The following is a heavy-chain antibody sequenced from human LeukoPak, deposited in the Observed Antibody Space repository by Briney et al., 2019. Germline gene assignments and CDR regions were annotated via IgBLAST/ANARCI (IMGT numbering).Heavy chain of an antibody. D-gene: IGHD6-19*01. CDR3: ARGNPSSDYFDY. CDR1: GYTFTSYD. Sequence: ASVKVSCKASGYTFTSYDINWVRQATGQGLGWMGWMNPNSGNTGYAQKFQGRVTMTRNTSISTAYMELSSLRSEDTAVYYCARGNPSSDYFDYWGQGTLVTVSS. CDR2: MNPNSGNT. J-gene: IGHJ4*02. V-gene: IGHV1-8*01.